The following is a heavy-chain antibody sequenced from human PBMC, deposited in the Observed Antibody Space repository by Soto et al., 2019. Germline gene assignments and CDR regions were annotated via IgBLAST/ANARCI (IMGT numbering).Heavy chain of an antibody. V-gene: IGHV4-34*01. J-gene: IGHJ6*02. CDR2: INHSGST. Sequence: SETLSLTCAVYGGSFSGYYWSWIRQPPGKGLEWIGEINHSGSTNYNPSLKSRVTISVDTSKNQFSLKLSSVTAADTAVYFCAREGGIQLWLGGYYYYGMDVWGQGTTVTVSS. CDR1: GGSFSGYY. CDR3: AREGGIQLWLGGYYYYGMDV. D-gene: IGHD5-18*01.